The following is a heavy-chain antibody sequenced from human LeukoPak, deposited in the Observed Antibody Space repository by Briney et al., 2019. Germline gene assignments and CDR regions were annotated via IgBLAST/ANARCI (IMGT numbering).Heavy chain of an antibody. CDR2: ISGSGGST. Sequence: QSGGSLRLSCAASGFTFSSYAMSWVRQAPGKGLEWVSAISGSGGSTYYADSVKGRFTISRDNSKNTLYLQMNSLRAEDTAVNYCAKDLVSGRDGYRAGAFDIWGQGTMVTVSS. V-gene: IGHV3-23*01. J-gene: IGHJ3*02. CDR3: AKDLVSGRDGYRAGAFDI. D-gene: IGHD5-12*01. CDR1: GFTFSSYA.